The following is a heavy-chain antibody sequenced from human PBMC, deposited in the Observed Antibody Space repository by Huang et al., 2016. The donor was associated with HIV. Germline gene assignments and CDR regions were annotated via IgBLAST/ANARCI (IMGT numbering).Heavy chain of an antibody. CDR2: FNPKRGGT. V-gene: IGHV1-2*02. Sequence: QVQLVQSGAEVKNPGASVRVSCKASGYTFTDSNIHGVRQAPGQGLEWMGWFNPKRGGTIYAQRFQGRVTMTRDTTISTVHMDLRRIQSDDTAVYFCARDWSFGSSTSPADWGQGTLVTVSS. J-gene: IGHJ4*02. D-gene: IGHD6-6*01. CDR3: ARDWSFGSSTSPAD. CDR1: GYTFTDSN.